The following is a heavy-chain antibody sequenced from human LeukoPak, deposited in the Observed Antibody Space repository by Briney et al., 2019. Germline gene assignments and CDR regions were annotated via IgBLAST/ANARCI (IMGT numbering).Heavy chain of an antibody. Sequence: GGSLRLSCAASGFTFSSYAMSGVRQAPGKGLEWVSDISGSGDTTYYAASVKGRFSISRDNSKYTLDLQMNSLRAEDTAVYYCAKARIPSGNGYYSDWGQGTLVTVSS. J-gene: IGHJ4*02. V-gene: IGHV3-23*01. CDR1: GFTFSSYA. CDR2: ISGSGDTT. CDR3: AKARIPSGNGYYSD. D-gene: IGHD3-22*01.